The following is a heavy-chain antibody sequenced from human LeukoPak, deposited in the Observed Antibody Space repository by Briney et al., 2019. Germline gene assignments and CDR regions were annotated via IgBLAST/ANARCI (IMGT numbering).Heavy chain of an antibody. D-gene: IGHD5-24*01. CDR1: GFTLSSYG. CDR2: IPYDGSNK. CDR3: ARVEMTTIHYGPLGAFDV. V-gene: IGHV3-30*19. J-gene: IGHJ3*01. Sequence: QPGGSLRLSCAASGFTLSSYGMHWVRQAPGKGLEWVAVIPYDGSNKYYADSVKGRFTISRDNSKNTLYLQMNSLRPEDTAVYYCARVEMTTIHYGPLGAFDVWGQGTMVTVSS.